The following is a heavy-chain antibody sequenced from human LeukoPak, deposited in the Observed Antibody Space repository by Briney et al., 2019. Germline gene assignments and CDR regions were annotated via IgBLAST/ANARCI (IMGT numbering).Heavy chain of an antibody. D-gene: IGHD5-24*01. Sequence: SETLSLTCTVSGGSISSYYWSWIRQPPGKGLEWIGYIYYSGSTNYNPSLKSRVTISVDTSKNQFSLKVSSVTAADTAVYYCARSGGEMATIGTFDIWGQGTMVIVSS. V-gene: IGHV4-59*01. CDR2: IYYSGST. CDR3: ARSGGEMATIGTFDI. CDR1: GGSISSYY. J-gene: IGHJ3*02.